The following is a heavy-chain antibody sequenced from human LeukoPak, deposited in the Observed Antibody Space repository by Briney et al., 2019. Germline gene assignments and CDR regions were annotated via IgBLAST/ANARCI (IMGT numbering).Heavy chain of an antibody. CDR1: GFTFSTYA. J-gene: IGHJ4*02. V-gene: IGHV3-21*05. CDR3: ARDSGRSGSLDY. Sequence: GGSLRLSCAASGFTFSTYAMKWVRQAPGKGLEWVSHIDSRGTYILYAGSVKGRLTISRDNAKNSLYLQVSSLRAEDTAVYYCARDSGRSGSLDYWGQGTLVTISS. D-gene: IGHD5-12*01. CDR2: IDSRGTYI.